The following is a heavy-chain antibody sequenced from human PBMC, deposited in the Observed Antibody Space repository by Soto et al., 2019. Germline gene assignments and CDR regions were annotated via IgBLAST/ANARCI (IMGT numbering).Heavy chain of an antibody. CDR1: GFTFSSYS. Sequence: GGSLRLSCAASGFTFSSYSMNWVRQAPGKGLEWVSSISSSSYIYYADSVKGRFTISRDNAKNSLYLQMNSLRAEDTAVYYCARSRSGSYRYFDYWGQGTLVTVSS. J-gene: IGHJ4*02. V-gene: IGHV3-21*01. D-gene: IGHD1-26*01. CDR3: ARSRSGSYRYFDY. CDR2: ISSSSYI.